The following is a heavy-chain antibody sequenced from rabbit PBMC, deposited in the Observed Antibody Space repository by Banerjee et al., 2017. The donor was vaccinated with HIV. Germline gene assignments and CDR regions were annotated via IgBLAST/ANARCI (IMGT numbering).Heavy chain of an antibody. CDR2: IYGGSSGST. Sequence: QSLEESGGDLVKPGASLTLTCTASGFSLSCRYYMCWARQAPGKGLEWIACIYGGSSGSTYYASWAKGRFTISKTSSTTVTLQMTSLTAADTATYFCAREYVGYNYGIDLWGLGTLVTVS. CDR3: AREYVGYNYGIDL. V-gene: IGHV1S40*01. D-gene: IGHD6-1*01. J-gene: IGHJ4*01. CDR1: GFSLSCRYY.